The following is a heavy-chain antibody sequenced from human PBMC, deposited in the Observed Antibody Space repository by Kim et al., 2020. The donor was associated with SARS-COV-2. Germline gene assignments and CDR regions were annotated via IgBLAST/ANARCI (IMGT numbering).Heavy chain of an antibody. Sequence: ASVKVSCKASGYTFTSYDINWVRQATGQGLEWMGWMNPNSGNTGYAQKFRGRVTMTRNTSISTAYMELSSLRSEDTAVYYCARGSRTSCSPWVSENYWCYYYGMDVWGQGTTVTVSS. J-gene: IGHJ6*02. CDR1: GYTFTSYD. CDR3: ARGSRTSCSPWVSENYWCYYYGMDV. CDR2: MNPNSGNT. D-gene: IGHD2-2*01. V-gene: IGHV1-8*01.